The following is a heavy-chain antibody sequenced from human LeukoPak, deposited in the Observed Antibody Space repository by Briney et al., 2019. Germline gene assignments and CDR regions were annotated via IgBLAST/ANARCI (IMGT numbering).Heavy chain of an antibody. J-gene: IGHJ4*02. Sequence: SETLSLTCTVSGGSISSRSYYWGWIRQPPGKGLEWIGSIYYSGSTYYNPSLKSRVTISVGTSKNQFSLKLRSVTAADTAVYYCARASKDSSGYYWGYFDYWGQGTLVTVSS. V-gene: IGHV4-39*07. CDR3: ARASKDSSGYYWGYFDY. CDR2: IYYSGST. D-gene: IGHD3-22*01. CDR1: GGSISSRSYY.